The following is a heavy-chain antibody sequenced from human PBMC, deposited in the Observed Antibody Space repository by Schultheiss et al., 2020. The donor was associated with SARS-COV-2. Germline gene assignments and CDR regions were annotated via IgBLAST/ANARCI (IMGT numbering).Heavy chain of an antibody. CDR2: IYSGGST. J-gene: IGHJ4*02. D-gene: IGHD2-8*01. Sequence: GGSLRLSCTVSGGSISTSGYYWGWVRQAPGKGLVWVSVIYSGGSTYYADSVKGRFTISRDNAKNTLYLQMNSLRAEDTAVYYCAKDRSGVGDFDYWGQGTLVTVSS. CDR3: AKDRSGVGDFDY. V-gene: IGHV3-66*01. CDR1: GGSISTSGYY.